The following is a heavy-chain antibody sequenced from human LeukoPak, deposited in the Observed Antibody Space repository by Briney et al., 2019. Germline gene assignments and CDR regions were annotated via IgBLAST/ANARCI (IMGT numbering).Heavy chain of an antibody. V-gene: IGHV3-23*01. CDR2: ISSGGGTK. D-gene: IGHD2/OR15-2a*01. CDR3: ATEGSQPSNYHRSTYYDY. J-gene: IGHJ4*02. Sequence: GGSLRLSCAASGFTFVNYAMSWVRQAPGKGLQWVSVISSGGGTKYYADSVKGRFTVSRDDSKNTLSLQVDSLRAEDTAVYFCATEGSQPSNYHRSTYYDYWGRGTLVTVSS. CDR1: GFTFVNYA.